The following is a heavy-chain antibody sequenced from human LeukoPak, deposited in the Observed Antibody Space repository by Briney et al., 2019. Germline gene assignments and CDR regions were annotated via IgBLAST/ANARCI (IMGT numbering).Heavy chain of an antibody. CDR3: ARDGIVVVPAAIVAYMDV. V-gene: IGHV1-18*01. CDR2: ISAYNGNT. D-gene: IGHD2-2*02. J-gene: IGHJ6*03. Sequence: ASVKVSCKASGYTFTSYGISWVRQAPGQGLEWMGWISAYNGNTNYAQKLQGRVTMTTDTSTSTAYMELRSLRSDDTAVYCCARDGIVVVPAAIVAYMDVWGKGTTVTVSS. CDR1: GYTFTSYG.